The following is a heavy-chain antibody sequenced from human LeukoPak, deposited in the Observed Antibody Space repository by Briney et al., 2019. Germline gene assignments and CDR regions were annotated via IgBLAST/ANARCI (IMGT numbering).Heavy chain of an antibody. CDR1: GGSFSCYY. CDR2: VYSSGST. CDR3: ARVGSGYDSFDY. V-gene: IGHV4-59*10. Sequence: SETLSLTCAGYGGSFSCYYWSWLRQAPGKGLEWLGRVYSSGSTKYNPSLESRVTMSVDTSKNQFSLKLSFVTAADTAVYYCARVGSGYDSFDYWGQGTLVTVSS. J-gene: IGHJ4*02. D-gene: IGHD5-12*01.